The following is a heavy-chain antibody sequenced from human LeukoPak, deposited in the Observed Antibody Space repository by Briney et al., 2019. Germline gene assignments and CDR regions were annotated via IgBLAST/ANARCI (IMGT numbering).Heavy chain of an antibody. Sequence: PGGSLRLSCAASGFTFSDYYMSWIRQAPGKGLEWVSYISTSSSYTVYADSVKGRFTISRDNAKNSLYLQMNGLRAEDTAVYYCARGGGYSYGWNDYRGQGTLVTVSS. J-gene: IGHJ4*02. V-gene: IGHV3-11*05. CDR1: GFTFSDYY. CDR2: ISTSSSYT. D-gene: IGHD5-18*01. CDR3: ARGGGYSYGWNDY.